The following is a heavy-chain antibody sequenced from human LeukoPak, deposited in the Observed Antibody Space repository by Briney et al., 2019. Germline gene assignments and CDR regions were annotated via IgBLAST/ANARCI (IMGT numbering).Heavy chain of an antibody. V-gene: IGHV4-39*01. CDR2: IYYNGRT. Sequence: SETLSLTCTVSGGSISSGSFYWGWIRQPPGKGLEWIGSIYYNGRTYYNPSLKGRVTISADTSKNQFSLNLSSVTAADTAVYYCAATIILPAAMGFDYWGQGTLVTVSS. J-gene: IGHJ4*02. CDR1: GGSISSGSFY. D-gene: IGHD2-2*01. CDR3: AATIILPAAMGFDY.